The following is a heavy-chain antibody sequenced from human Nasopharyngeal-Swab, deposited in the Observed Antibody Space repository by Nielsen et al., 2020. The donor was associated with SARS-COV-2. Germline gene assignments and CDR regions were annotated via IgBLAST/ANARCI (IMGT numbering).Heavy chain of an antibody. J-gene: IGHJ4*02. CDR3: ARDQSPKGVFDY. Sequence: GGSLRLSCAASGFTLSSYGMHWVRQAPGKGLEWVAVIWYDGSNKYYADSVKGRFTISRDNSKNTLYLQMNSLRAEDTAVYYCARDQSPKGVFDYWGQGTLVTVSS. CDR1: GFTLSSYG. CDR2: IWYDGSNK. V-gene: IGHV3-33*01.